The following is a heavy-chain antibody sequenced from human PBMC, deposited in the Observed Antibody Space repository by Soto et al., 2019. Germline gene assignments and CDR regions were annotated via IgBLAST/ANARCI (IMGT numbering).Heavy chain of an antibody. Sequence: PSETLSLTCTVSGGSISSSSYYWGWIRQPPGKGLEWIGSIYYSGSTYYNPSLKSRVTISVDTSKNQFSLKLSSVTAADTAVYYCARLGGSGYYYYYGMDVWGQGTTVTV. CDR2: IYYSGST. D-gene: IGHD2-15*01. J-gene: IGHJ6*02. CDR1: GGSISSSSYY. V-gene: IGHV4-39*01. CDR3: ARLGGSGYYYYYGMDV.